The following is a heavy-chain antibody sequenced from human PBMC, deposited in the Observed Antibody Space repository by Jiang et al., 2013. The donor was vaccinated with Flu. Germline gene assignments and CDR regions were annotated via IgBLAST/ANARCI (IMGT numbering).Heavy chain of an antibody. J-gene: IGHJ4*02. CDR3: TRGGYSDFSGPFDY. Sequence: ASVKGRFSISRDDSKSIAYLQLNSLKTEDTGVYYCTRGGYSDFSGPFDYWGQGTLVTVSS. V-gene: IGHV3-49*02. D-gene: IGHD3/OR15-3a*01.